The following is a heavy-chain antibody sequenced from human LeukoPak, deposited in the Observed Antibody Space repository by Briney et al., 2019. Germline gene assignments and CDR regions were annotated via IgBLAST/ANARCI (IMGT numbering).Heavy chain of an antibody. CDR1: EFTFNNYT. V-gene: IGHV3-21*01. CDR2: INNSSRYI. CDR3: ARDPRRYSGYEIDY. J-gene: IGHJ4*02. D-gene: IGHD5-12*01. Sequence: GGSLRLSCAPSEFTFNNYTLNWVRQVPGKGLEWVSSINNSSRYISYADSVSGRFTISRDNAKNSLYLQMNSLRAEDTAVYYCARDPRRYSGYEIDYWGQGTLVTVSS.